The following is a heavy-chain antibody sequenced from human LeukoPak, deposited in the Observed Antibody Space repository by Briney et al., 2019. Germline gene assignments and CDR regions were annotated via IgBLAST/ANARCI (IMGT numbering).Heavy chain of an antibody. CDR3: ARGTGTFDL. Sequence: SETLSLTCAVYGGSFSGYYWSWIRQTPGKGLEWIGEINHSGSTNYNPSLKSRVTISVDTSKNQFSLKLSSVTAADTAVYYCARGTGTFDLWGRGTLVTVSS. D-gene: IGHD1-1*01. CDR1: GGSFSGYY. V-gene: IGHV4-34*01. J-gene: IGHJ2*01. CDR2: INHSGST.